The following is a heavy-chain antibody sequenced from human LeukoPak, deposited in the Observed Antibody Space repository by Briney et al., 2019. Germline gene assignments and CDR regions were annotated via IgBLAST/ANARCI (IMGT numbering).Heavy chain of an antibody. Sequence: ASVKVSCKASGYTFTSYDINWVRQATGQGPEWMGWMNPNSGNTGYAQKFQGRVTMTRNTSISTAYMELSSLRSEDTAVYYCARALYDYVWGSYRQRHYFDYWGQGTLVTVSS. CDR2: MNPNSGNT. V-gene: IGHV1-8*01. CDR3: ARALYDYVWGSYRQRHYFDY. J-gene: IGHJ4*02. D-gene: IGHD3-16*02. CDR1: GYTFTSYD.